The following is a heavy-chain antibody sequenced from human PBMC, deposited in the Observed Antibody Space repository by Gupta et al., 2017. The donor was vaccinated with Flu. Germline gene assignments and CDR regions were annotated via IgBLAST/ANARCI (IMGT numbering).Heavy chain of an antibody. CDR2: EI. V-gene: IGHV3-7*01. CDR3: EREAW. J-gene: IGHJ4*02. Sequence: EIYYEDSVKGRFTISRDNAKNSLYLQMNSLRDDETAVYFCEREAWWGQGTLVTVSS.